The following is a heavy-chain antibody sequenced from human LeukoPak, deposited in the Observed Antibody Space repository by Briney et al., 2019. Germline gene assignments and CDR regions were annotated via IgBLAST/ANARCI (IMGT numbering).Heavy chain of an antibody. CDR3: AKDRDSGSYSRLDH. V-gene: IGHV3-30*18. D-gene: IGHD1-26*01. Sequence: GGSLRLSCAASGFTFRSYGMHSVRETPGRGLEWVGLISYDGSNKYYADSVKGRFTISRDNSKNTLYLQMNSLRGEDTAVYYCAKDRDSGSYSRLDHWGQGTLVTVSS. CDR2: ISYDGSNK. CDR1: GFTFRSYG. J-gene: IGHJ4*02.